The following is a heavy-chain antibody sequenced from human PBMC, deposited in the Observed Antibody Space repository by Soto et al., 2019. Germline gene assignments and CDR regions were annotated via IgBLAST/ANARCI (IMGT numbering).Heavy chain of an antibody. CDR3: ARDGDSSSAGGDWFDP. CDR2: IYYSGST. V-gene: IGHV4-59*01. D-gene: IGHD6-6*01. CDR1: GGSISSYY. J-gene: IGHJ5*02. Sequence: KTSETLSLTCTVSGGSISSYYWSWIRQPPGKGLEWIGYIYYSGSTNYNPSLKSRVTISVDTSKNQFSLKLSSVTAADTAVYYCARDGDSSSAGGDWFDPWGQGTLVTVSS.